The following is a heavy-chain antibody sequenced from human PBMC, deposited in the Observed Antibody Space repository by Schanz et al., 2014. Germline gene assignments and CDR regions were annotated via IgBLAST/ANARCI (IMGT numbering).Heavy chain of an antibody. CDR1: GFSFSSYA. Sequence: EVQLLESGGGLVEPGGSLRLSCAASGFSFSSYAMGWVRQARGKGLEWVSAMNESHSTIYYADSVRGRFTISRDNAENTLFLQMNSLRAEDTAVYYCARKVVATIGGYYDNWGQGPLVIVSS. J-gene: IGHJ4*02. CDR2: MNESHSTI. V-gene: IGHV3-23*01. CDR3: ARKVVATIGGYYDN. D-gene: IGHD5-12*01.